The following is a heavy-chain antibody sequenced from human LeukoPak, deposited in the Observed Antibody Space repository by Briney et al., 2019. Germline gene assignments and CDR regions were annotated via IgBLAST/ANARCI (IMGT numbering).Heavy chain of an antibody. J-gene: IGHJ6*04. V-gene: IGHV3-23*01. D-gene: IGHD3-10*02. Sequence: GGSLRLSCAASGFTFSNYGMAWVRQVPGKGLEWVSAITGSGGSTYYADSVRGRFTISRDNAKNSLYLQMNSLRAEDTAVYYCAELGITMIGGVWGKGTTVTISS. CDR3: AELGITMIGGV. CDR1: GFTFSNYG. CDR2: ITGSGGST.